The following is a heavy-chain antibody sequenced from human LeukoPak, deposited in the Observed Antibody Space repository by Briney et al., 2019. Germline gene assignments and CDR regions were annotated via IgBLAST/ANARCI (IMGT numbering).Heavy chain of an antibody. J-gene: IGHJ4*02. CDR2: ISSSSSTI. D-gene: IGHD5-12*01. V-gene: IGHV3-48*01. CDR1: GCTFSSYS. CDR3: ASPWRGYAGYYFEY. Sequence: GGSLRLSCAASGCTFSSYSMNWVLQAPGKGLEWVSYISSSSSTIYYADSVKGRFTISRDNAKNSLYLQMNSLRAEDTAVYYCASPWRGYAGYYFEYWGQGTLVTVSS.